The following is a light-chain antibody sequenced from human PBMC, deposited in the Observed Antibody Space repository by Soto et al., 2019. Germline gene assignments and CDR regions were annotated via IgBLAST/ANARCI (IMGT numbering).Light chain of an antibody. J-gene: IGLJ2*01. CDR2: SNN. V-gene: IGLV1-44*01. CDR3: AAWDDSLNVV. CDR1: RSNIGRNT. Sequence: QSALTQPPSASGTPGQRVTISCSGSRSNIGRNTVNWYQQVPGTAPKLLIYSNNQRPSGVPDRFSGSKSGSSASLAISGLHSEDEADYYCAAWDDSLNVVFGGGTKLTVL.